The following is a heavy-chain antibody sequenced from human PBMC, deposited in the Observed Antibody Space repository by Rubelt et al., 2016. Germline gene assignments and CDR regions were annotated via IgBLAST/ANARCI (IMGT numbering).Heavy chain of an antibody. CDR3: ARVAPVWSGYPNWFDP. CDR2: IYHSGST. V-gene: IGHV4-38-2*02. J-gene: IGHJ5*02. Sequence: QVQLQESGPGLVKPSETLSLTCTVSGYSISSGYYWGWIRQPPGKGLEWIGSIYHSGSTSYNPSLMSGCTISGDTSKNQFLLKLSSVTAADTAVYYCARVAPVWSGYPNWFDPWGQGTLVTVSS. D-gene: IGHD3-3*01. CDR1: GYSISSGYY.